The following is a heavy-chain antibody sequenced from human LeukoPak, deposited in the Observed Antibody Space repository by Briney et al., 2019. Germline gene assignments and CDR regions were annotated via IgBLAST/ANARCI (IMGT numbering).Heavy chain of an antibody. CDR3: ARGRGELLSYNWFDP. CDR2: ISSSGSYI. V-gene: IGHV3-21*01. CDR1: GFTFSSYS. J-gene: IGHJ5*02. Sequence: GGSLRLSCAASGFTFSSYSMNWVRQAPGKGLEWVSSISSSGSYIYYADSVKGRFTISRDNAKNPLYLQMNSLRAEDTAVYYCARGRGELLSYNWFDPWGQGTLVTVSS. D-gene: IGHD1-26*01.